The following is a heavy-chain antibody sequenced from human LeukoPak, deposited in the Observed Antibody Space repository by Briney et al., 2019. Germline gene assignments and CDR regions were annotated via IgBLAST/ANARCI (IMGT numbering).Heavy chain of an antibody. CDR3: ARSSANDFWSGYTKSVDAFDI. D-gene: IGHD3-3*01. J-gene: IGHJ3*02. CDR2: IIPIFGTA. CDR1: GYTFTSNY. V-gene: IGHV1-69*13. Sequence: ASVKVSCKASGYTFTSNYIHWVRQAPGQGLEWMGGIIPIFGTANYAQKFQGRVTITADESTSTAYMELSSLRSEDTAVYYCARSSANDFWSGYTKSVDAFDIWGQGTMVTVSS.